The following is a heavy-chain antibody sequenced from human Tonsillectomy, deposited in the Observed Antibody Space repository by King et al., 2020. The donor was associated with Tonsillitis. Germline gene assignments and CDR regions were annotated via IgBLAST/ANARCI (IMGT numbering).Heavy chain of an antibody. V-gene: IGHV3-33*05. J-gene: IGHJ5*02. Sequence: VQLVESGGDVVQPGRSLRLSCAASGFTFSQYGMHWLRQAPGKGLEWVAGIQYDGTKEYYADSVKGRFTISRDNSKNILFLQMSSLRVEDTAIYYCTKDEPTGYDSGWPRGAWGQGTLVLVSS. CDR3: TKDEPTGYDSGWPRGA. D-gene: IGHD6-19*01. CDR1: GFTFSQYG. CDR2: IQYDGTKE.